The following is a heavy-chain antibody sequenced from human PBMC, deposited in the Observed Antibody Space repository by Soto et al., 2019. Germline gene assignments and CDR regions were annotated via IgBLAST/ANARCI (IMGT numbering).Heavy chain of an antibody. V-gene: IGHV4-31*03. CDR1: GASISSGGFY. CDR2: IYYRVST. J-gene: IGHJ4*02. CDR3: ARSKGYNWNPASFDY. Sequence: SEPLTLTCTVHGASISSGGFYWTLIRQHPGKDLEFIGYIYYRVSTYYNPSLQSRVTISLDTSRNQFSLKLSSVTAADTAVYYCARSKGYNWNPASFDYWGQGTQVTVS. D-gene: IGHD1-20*01.